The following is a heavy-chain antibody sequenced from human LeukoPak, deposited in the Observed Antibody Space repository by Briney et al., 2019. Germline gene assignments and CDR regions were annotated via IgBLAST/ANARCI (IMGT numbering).Heavy chain of an antibody. CDR2: IRASGGST. V-gene: IGHV3-23*01. CDR1: GFTFSNYA. CDR3: AKGRGGVVATMLLDY. Sequence: GGSLRLSCEASGFTFSNYAMSWVRQAPGKGLEWVSSIRASGGSTYYAGSVKGRFTISRDNSKNTLFLQMNSLRAEDMAVYYCAKGRGGVVATMLLDYWGQGILVTVSS. D-gene: IGHD5-12*01. J-gene: IGHJ4*02.